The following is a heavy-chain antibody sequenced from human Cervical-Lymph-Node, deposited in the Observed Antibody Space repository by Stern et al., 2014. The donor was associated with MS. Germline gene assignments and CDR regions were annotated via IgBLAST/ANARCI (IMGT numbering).Heavy chain of an antibody. Sequence: VQLVESGGGVVQPGRSLRLSCAASGFTFRSYGMHWVRQAPGKGLGWVAVISYDGSNKDYADSVKGRFAISRDNSKNTLYLQMNSLRAEDTAVYYCAKVINPGEYYGMDVWGQGTTVTVSS. CDR3: AKVINPGEYYGMDV. J-gene: IGHJ6*02. V-gene: IGHV3-30*18. CDR1: GFTFRSYG. D-gene: IGHD3-10*01. CDR2: ISYDGSNK.